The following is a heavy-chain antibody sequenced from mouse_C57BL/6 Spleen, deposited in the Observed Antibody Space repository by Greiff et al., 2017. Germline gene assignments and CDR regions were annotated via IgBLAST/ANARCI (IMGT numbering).Heavy chain of an antibody. CDR2: INYDGSST. Sequence: DVHLVASEGGLVQPGSSMKLSCTASGFTFSDYYMAWVRQVPEKGLEWVANINYDGSSTYYLDSLKSRFIISRDNAKNILYLQMSSLKSEDTATYYCARAQGYSNHGAMDYWGQGTSVTVSS. CDR3: ARAQGYSNHGAMDY. V-gene: IGHV5-16*01. J-gene: IGHJ4*01. CDR1: GFTFSDYY. D-gene: IGHD2-5*01.